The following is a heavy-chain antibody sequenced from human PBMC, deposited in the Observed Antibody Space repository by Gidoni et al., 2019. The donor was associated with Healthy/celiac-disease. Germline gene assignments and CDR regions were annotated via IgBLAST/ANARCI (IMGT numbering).Heavy chain of an antibody. CDR1: GFTFSSYA. CDR3: AKSRGRWLPQGHYYGMDV. J-gene: IGHJ6*02. V-gene: IGHV3-23*01. CDR2: ISGSGGST. D-gene: IGHD5-12*01. Sequence: EVQLLESGGGLVQPGGSLRLSCAASGFTFSSYAMSWVRQAPGKGLEWVSAISGSGGSTYYADSVKGRFTISRDNSKNTLYLQMNSLRAEDTAVYYCAKSRGRWLPQGHYYGMDVWGQGTTVTVSS.